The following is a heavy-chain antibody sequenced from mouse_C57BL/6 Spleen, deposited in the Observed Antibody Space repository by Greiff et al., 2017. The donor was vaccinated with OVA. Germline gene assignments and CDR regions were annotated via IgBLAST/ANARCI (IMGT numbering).Heavy chain of an antibody. CDR2: INPYNGGT. Sequence: VQLQQSGPVLVKPGASVKMSCKASGYTFTDYYMNWVKQSHGKSLEWIGVINPYNGGTSYNQKFKGKATLTVDKSSSTAYMELNSLTSEDSAVYYCAREDYGSSLFDYWGQGTTLTVSS. J-gene: IGHJ2*01. CDR1: GYTFTDYY. CDR3: AREDYGSSLFDY. D-gene: IGHD1-1*01. V-gene: IGHV1-19*01.